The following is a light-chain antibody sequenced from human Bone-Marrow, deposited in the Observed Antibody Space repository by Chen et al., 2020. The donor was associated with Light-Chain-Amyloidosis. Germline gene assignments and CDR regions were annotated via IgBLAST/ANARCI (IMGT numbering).Light chain of an antibody. CDR1: SSNIGAGYD. CDR3: QSYDSSLSGWV. Sequence: QSVLTQPPSVSGAPGQKVTISCTGSSSNIGAGYDVHWYQQFPGTAPNLLIFGNNIRPSGVPDRFSGSKSGTSASLAIAGLQAEDEADYYCQSYDSSLSGWVFGGGTKLTVL. V-gene: IGLV1-40*01. J-gene: IGLJ3*02. CDR2: GNN.